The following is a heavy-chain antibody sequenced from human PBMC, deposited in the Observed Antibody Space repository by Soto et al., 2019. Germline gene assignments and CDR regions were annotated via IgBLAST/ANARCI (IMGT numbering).Heavy chain of an antibody. CDR1: GFTFSSYA. CDR3: ARDGKYYDSSGCFDY. V-gene: IGHV3-30-3*01. CDR2: ISYDGSNK. J-gene: IGHJ4*02. D-gene: IGHD3-22*01. Sequence: PGGSLRLSCAASGFTFSSYAMHWVRQAPGKGLEWVAVISYDGSNKYYADSVKGRFTISRDNSKNTLYLQMNSLRAEDTAVYYCARDGKYYDSSGCFDYWGQGTQVTVSS.